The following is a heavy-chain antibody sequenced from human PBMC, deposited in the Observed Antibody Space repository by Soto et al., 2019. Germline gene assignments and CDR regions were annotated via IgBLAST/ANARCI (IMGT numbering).Heavy chain of an antibody. D-gene: IGHD3-22*01. J-gene: IGHJ4*02. CDR1: GFTFSRSA. CDR2: ISDDGGAT. V-gene: IGHV3-23*01. Sequence: EVQLLESGGELVQPGGSLRLSCVASGFTFSRSAMTLVRQAPGQGLEWVSGISDDGGATYYADSVKGRFTISRDTSENTLCLLMNSLRAEDTAVYYCAHGKGHDSSGYYHPVADYWGQGTLVTVSS. CDR3: AHGKGHDSSGYYHPVADY.